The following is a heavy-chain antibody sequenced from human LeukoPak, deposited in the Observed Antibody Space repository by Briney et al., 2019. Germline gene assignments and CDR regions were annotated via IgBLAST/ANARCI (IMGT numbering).Heavy chain of an antibody. D-gene: IGHD2-2*01. CDR2: INPNSGGT. CDR3: ARANALYCSSTSCLFDY. CDR1: GYTFTDYY. Sequence: ASVKVSCKASGYTFTDYYIHWVRQAPGQGLEWMAWINPNSGGTYYAQNFHDRITLTRDTSISTAYMELSRLRSDDTAIYYCARANALYCSSTSCLFDYWGQGTLVTVPP. J-gene: IGHJ4*02. V-gene: IGHV1-2*02.